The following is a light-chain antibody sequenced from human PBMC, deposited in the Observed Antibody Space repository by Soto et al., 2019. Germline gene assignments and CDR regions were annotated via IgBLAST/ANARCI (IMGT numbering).Light chain of an antibody. Sequence: DIQMTQSPSTLSASVGDRVTITCRASQSINYWLAWYQQKPGKAPKLLIYKASSLESGVPSRFSGSGSGTEFTLTISSLQPDDFATYYCQQYNSYLLTFGGGTKVEIK. CDR2: KAS. J-gene: IGKJ4*01. CDR1: QSINYW. CDR3: QQYNSYLLT. V-gene: IGKV1-5*03.